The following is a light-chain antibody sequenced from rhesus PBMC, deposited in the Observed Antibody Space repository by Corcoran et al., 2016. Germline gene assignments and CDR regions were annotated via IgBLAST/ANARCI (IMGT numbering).Light chain of an antibody. CDR3: QQYDTLPYN. CDR1: QAISSW. J-gene: IGKJ2*01. CDR2: DAS. Sequence: DIQMTQSPSSLSASVGDTVTIVCHASQAISSWSAWYQLKPGKAPKTLIYDASSFPSGVPSRFSGSGSGTDYTLTISSLQPEDFATYYCQQYDTLPYNFGQGTKVEIK. V-gene: IGKV1-19*01.